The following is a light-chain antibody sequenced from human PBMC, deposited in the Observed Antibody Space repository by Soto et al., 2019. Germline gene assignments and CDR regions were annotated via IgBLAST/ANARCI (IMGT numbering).Light chain of an antibody. CDR3: SSYAASNNIGV. CDR1: SSDVGGYNY. Sequence: QSVLTQPPSASGSPGQSVTISCIGTSSDVGGYNYVSWYQQHPGKAPKLMIYEVSKRPSGVPDRFSGSKSGNTASLTVSGLQAEDEADYYCSSYAASNNIGVFGGGTKLPVL. J-gene: IGLJ2*01. CDR2: EVS. V-gene: IGLV2-8*01.